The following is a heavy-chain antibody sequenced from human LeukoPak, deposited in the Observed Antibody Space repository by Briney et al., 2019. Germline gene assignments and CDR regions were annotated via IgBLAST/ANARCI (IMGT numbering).Heavy chain of an antibody. D-gene: IGHD2-21*01. Sequence: GGSLRLSRAASGFNFSSCAMTWVRQASGQGLEWISVISGSGDDAYYADSVKGRFTISRDNSKNTLYLQMSSLRGEDTAVYFCAKDSGDWTRGTLLPRDSYFDYWGQGTLVTVSS. CDR1: GFNFSSCA. CDR3: AKDSGDWTRGTLLPRDSYFDY. CDR2: ISGSGDDA. J-gene: IGHJ4*02. V-gene: IGHV3-23*01.